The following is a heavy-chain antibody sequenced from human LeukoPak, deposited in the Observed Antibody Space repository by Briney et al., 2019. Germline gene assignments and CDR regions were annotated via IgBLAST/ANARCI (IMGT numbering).Heavy chain of an antibody. CDR2: IYHSGST. J-gene: IGHJ3*02. Sequence: SETLSLTCAVYGGSFSGYYWSWIRQPPGKGLEWIGYIYHSGSTNYNPSLKSRVTISVDTSKNQFSLKLSSVTAADTAVYYCARFETKGLTNDAFDIWGQGTMVTVSS. V-gene: IGHV4-59*01. CDR3: ARFETKGLTNDAFDI. D-gene: IGHD3-9*01. CDR1: GGSFSGYY.